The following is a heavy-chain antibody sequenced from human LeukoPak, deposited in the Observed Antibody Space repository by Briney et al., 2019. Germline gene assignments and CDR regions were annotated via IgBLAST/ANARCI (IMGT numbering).Heavy chain of an antibody. CDR2: INPNSGGT. CDR3: ARKVGYCSGGSCYRPIPYYYYYGMDV. Sequence: HAASVKVSCKASGYTFTGYYMHWVRQAPGQGLEWMGWINPNSGGTNYAQKFQGRVTMTRDTSISTAYMELSSLRSEDTAVYYCARKVGYCSGGSCYRPIPYYYYYGMDVWGQGTTVTVSS. J-gene: IGHJ6*02. V-gene: IGHV1-2*02. CDR1: GYTFTGYY. D-gene: IGHD2-15*01.